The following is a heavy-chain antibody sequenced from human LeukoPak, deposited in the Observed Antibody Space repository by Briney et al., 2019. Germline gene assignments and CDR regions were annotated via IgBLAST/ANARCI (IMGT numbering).Heavy chain of an antibody. J-gene: IGHJ4*02. V-gene: IGHV4-59*01. CDR1: GGSISSYY. CDR2: IYYSGST. D-gene: IGHD6-13*01. Sequence: SSETLSLTCTVSGGSISSYYWSWIRQPPGKGLEWIGYIYYSGSTNYNPSLKSRVTISVDTSKNQFSLKLSSVTAADTAVYYCARAAYSSSPLDYWGQGTLVTVSS. CDR3: ARAAYSSSPLDY.